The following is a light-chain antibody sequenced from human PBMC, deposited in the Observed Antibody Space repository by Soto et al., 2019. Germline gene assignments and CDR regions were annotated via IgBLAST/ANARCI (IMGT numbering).Light chain of an antibody. Sequence: DIQMTQSPLYLSASIGDSVTITCQASHDIGNYLNWYQEKPGKAPNLVIYGAFNLETWVPSRFRGGGSETDFTFTISSLRPEDIATYYCQHSDHLPLFGPGTKVDF. CDR1: HDIGNY. J-gene: IGKJ3*01. V-gene: IGKV1-33*01. CDR3: QHSDHLPL. CDR2: GAF.